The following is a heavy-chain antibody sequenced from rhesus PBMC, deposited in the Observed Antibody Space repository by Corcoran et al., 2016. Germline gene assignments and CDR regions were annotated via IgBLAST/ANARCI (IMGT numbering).Heavy chain of an antibody. Sequence: QLQLQESGPGLVKPSETLSLTCAVSGGSISGSYWSWIRQPPGTGLEWIGKIDGNIAGTNYNPSLKSRVTISKDTSKNQFSLKLSSVTAADTAVYYCARGYCSGIYCYGFDYWGQGVLVTVSS. CDR2: IDGNIAGT. D-gene: IGHD2-27*01. J-gene: IGHJ4*01. CDR3: ARGYCSGIYCYGFDY. CDR1: GGSISGSY. V-gene: IGHV4-81*01.